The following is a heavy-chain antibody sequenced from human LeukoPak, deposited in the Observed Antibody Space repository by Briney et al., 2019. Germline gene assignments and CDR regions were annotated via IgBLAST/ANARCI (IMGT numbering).Heavy chain of an antibody. CDR2: INRNGDST. V-gene: IGHV3-20*04. D-gene: IGHD3-10*01. CDR1: GFTFGDYG. Sequence: GGSLRLPCAASGFTFGDYGMSWVRQAPGKGLQRVSGINRNGDSTGYADFVKGRFTISRDNTKNSLYLQMNSLRADDTAVYYCARDVRNYYGSGSYYKDDYWGQGTLVTVSS. J-gene: IGHJ4*02. CDR3: ARDVRNYYGSGSYYKDDY.